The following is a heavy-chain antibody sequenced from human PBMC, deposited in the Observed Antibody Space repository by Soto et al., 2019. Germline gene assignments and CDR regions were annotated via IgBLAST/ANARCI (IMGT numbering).Heavy chain of an antibody. CDR2: IYYSGST. Sequence: PSDTLSLTCVVSGGSLSSYYWSWIRQPPGKGLEWIGYIYYSGSTNYNPSLKSRVTVSVDASKNQFSLKLSSVTAADTAVYYCVSLMSSGYYYVMDVWGQGTTVTVSS. J-gene: IGHJ6*02. V-gene: IGHV4-59*01. CDR1: GGSLSSYY. CDR3: VSLMSSGYYYVMDV. D-gene: IGHD3-10*01.